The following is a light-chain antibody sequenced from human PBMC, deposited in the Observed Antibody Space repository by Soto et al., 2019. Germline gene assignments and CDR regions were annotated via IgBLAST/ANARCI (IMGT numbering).Light chain of an antibody. J-gene: IGKJ5*01. CDR1: QSVSRN. CDR2: DAS. CDR3: QQHSN. Sequence: EIVLTQSPATLCLSPGERATLSCRASQSVSRNLAWYQQKPGQAPRLLIYDASNRATGIPARFSGSGSVTDFTLTISSLEPEDFAVYYCQQHSNFGQGTRLENK. V-gene: IGKV3-11*01.